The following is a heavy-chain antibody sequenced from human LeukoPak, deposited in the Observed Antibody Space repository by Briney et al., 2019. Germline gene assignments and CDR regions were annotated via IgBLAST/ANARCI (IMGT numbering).Heavy chain of an antibody. CDR3: AKDSYYYDSSGYS. D-gene: IGHD3-22*01. V-gene: IGHV3-23*01. J-gene: IGHJ4*02. CDR2: ISGSGGST. Sequence: PGGSLRLSCAASGFTFSSYAMSWVRQAPGKGLEWVSAISGSGGSTYYADSVKGRFTISRDSSKNTLYLQMNSLRAEDTAVYYCAKDSYYYDSSGYSGGQGTLVTVSS. CDR1: GFTFSSYA.